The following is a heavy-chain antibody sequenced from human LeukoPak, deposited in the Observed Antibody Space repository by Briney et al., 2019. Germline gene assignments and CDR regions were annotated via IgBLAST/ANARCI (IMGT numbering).Heavy chain of an antibody. CDR3: ARVNDVAYCGGDCYYTHYYFDY. CDR2: ISYDGSNK. CDR1: GFTFSSYA. D-gene: IGHD2-21*02. V-gene: IGHV3-30-3*01. J-gene: IGHJ4*02. Sequence: GRSLRLSCAAPGFTFSSYAMHWVRQAPGKGLEWVAVISYDGSNKYYADSVKGRFTISRDNSKNTLYLQMNSLRAEDTAVYYCARVNDVAYCGGDCYYTHYYFDYWGQGTLVTVSS.